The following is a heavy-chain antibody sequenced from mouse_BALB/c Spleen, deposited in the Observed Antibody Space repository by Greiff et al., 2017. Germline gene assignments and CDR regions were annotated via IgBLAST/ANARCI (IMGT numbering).Heavy chain of an antibody. Sequence: EVQLQQSGPELVKPGASVKISCKASGYTFTDYNMHWVKQSHGKSLEWIGYIYPYNGGTGYNQKFKGKTTLTADKSSSTAYMLLSSLTSEDSAIYFCAIATATNYYAMDYWGQGTSVTVSS. D-gene: IGHD1-2*01. J-gene: IGHJ4*01. CDR2: IYPYNGGT. CDR1: GYTFTDYN. V-gene: IGHV1S29*02. CDR3: AIATATNYYAMDY.